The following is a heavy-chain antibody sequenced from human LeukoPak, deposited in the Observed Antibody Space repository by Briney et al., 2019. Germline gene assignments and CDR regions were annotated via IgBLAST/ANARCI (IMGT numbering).Heavy chain of an antibody. Sequence: GGSLRLSCAASGFSFSSYGMHWVRQAPGKGLEWVTFIRYDGSDKFYADSVKGRFTTSRDNSKNTLYLQMNSLRAEDTAVYYCAKDRVGVTMVRGVIIKGLRYYYGMDVWGQGTTVTVSS. CDR2: IRYDGSDK. D-gene: IGHD3-10*01. CDR1: GFSFSSYG. CDR3: AKDRVGVTMVRGVIIKGLRYYYGMDV. V-gene: IGHV3-30*02. J-gene: IGHJ6*02.